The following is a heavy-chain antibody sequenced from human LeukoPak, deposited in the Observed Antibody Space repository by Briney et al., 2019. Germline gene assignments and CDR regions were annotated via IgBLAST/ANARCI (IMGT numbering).Heavy chain of an antibody. V-gene: IGHV4-59*01. CDR3: ARHTLHFDY. Sequence: SETLSLTCTVSGGSINSYYWSWIRQPPGKGLEWIGYIYYTGSTNYNPSLKSRVTMSVDTSKNQFSLKLNSVTAADTAVYYCARHTLHFDYWGQGTLVTVSS. CDR2: IYYTGST. J-gene: IGHJ4*02. CDR1: GGSINSYY.